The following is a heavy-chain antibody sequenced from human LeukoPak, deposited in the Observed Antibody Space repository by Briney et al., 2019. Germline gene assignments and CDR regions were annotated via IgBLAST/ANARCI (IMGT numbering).Heavy chain of an antibody. V-gene: IGHV3-23*01. Sequence: GGSLRLSCAASGFTCSSYAMSWVRQAPGKGLEWGSSFSGTVGSTYYADSVKGRFTISRDSYKNTLYLQMNSLRAEDTAVYYCAKGKNAYGSSSNDYWGQGSLVTVSS. J-gene: IGHJ4*02. D-gene: IGHD6-13*01. CDR2: FSGTVGST. CDR3: AKGKNAYGSSSNDY. CDR1: GFTCSSYA.